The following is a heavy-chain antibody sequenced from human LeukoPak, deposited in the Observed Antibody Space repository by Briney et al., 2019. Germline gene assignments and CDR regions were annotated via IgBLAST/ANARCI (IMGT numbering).Heavy chain of an antibody. Sequence: SETLSLTCTVSDGLTSFYYWTWIRQPPGKGLEWIGNIHTSGSTDYDPSFKSRVTMSIDTSKNQFSLRLTSVTAADTAVYYCARPGQSSWWVYFNYWGQGSLVTVSS. CDR2: IHTSGST. V-gene: IGHV4-4*09. D-gene: IGHD2-15*01. CDR3: ARPGQSSWWVYFNY. CDR1: DGLTSFYY. J-gene: IGHJ4*02.